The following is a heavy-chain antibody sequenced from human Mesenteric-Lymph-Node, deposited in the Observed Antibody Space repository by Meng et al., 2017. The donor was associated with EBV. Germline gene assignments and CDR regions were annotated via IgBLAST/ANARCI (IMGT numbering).Heavy chain of an antibody. CDR2: INPAFGNT. Sequence: QVQLVHSGTEVKKPGASVKGSCKAYGYIFESYRVHWARQAPGQRLEWMGWINPAFGNTDYSQKFQGKVTITSDTSASTAYMDLTSLTPEDTAVYFCARDAGDYVLDYWGQGTLVTVSS. V-gene: IGHV1-3*01. CDR1: GYIFESYR. J-gene: IGHJ4*02. CDR3: ARDAGDYVLDY. D-gene: IGHD4-17*01.